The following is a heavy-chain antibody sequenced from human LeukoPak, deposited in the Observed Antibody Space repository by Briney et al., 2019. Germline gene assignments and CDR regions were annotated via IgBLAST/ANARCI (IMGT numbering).Heavy chain of an antibody. V-gene: IGHV3-30-3*01. CDR3: ARGLRAYYYYGMDV. D-gene: IGHD3-3*01. CDR2: ISYDGSKK. Sequence: PGGSLRLSCAASGFTFNAYDMHWVRQAPGKGLEWVAVISYDGSKKYYADSVKGRFTISRDNSKNTLFLQMNNLRAEDMAVYYCARGLRAYYYYGMDVWGQGTTVTVSS. J-gene: IGHJ6*02. CDR1: GFTFNAYD.